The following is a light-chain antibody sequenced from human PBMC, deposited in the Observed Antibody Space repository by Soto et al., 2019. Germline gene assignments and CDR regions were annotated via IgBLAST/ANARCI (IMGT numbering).Light chain of an antibody. CDR1: QSISSY. V-gene: IGKV1-39*01. CDR3: QHSYSTLWT. CDR2: AAS. J-gene: IGKJ1*01. Sequence: DIQMTQSPSSLSASVGDRVTITCRASQSISSYLNWYQQKPGKAPKLLIYAASSLQSGVPSRFSGTGXGTDFTLTTRSLQPEDFATYYCQHSYSTLWTFCQGTKLDIK.